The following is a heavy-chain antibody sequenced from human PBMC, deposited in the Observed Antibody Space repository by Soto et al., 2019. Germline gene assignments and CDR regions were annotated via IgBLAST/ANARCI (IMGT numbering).Heavy chain of an antibody. J-gene: IGHJ3*02. D-gene: IGHD3-10*01. CDR1: GGSISSSSYY. CDR3: GRPMVRGVNDAFDI. Sequence: NPSETLSLTCTVSGGSISSSSYYWGWIRQPPGKGLEWIGSIYYSGSTYYNPSLKSRVTISVDTSKNQFSLKLSSVTAADTAVYYWGRPMVRGVNDAFDIWGEGTMVTV. V-gene: IGHV4-39*01. CDR2: IYYSGST.